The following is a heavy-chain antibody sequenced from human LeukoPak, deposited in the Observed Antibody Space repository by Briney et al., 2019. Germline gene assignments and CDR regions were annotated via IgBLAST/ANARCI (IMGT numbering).Heavy chain of an antibody. D-gene: IGHD1-1*01. Sequence: PSETLSLTCTVSGGSVSSGSYYWSWIRQPPGKGLEWIGYIYYSGSTNYNPSLKSRVTISVDTSKDQFSLKLSSVAAADTAVYYCARDQLGPPHYYYGMDVWGQGTTVTVSS. V-gene: IGHV4-61*01. CDR3: ARDQLGPPHYYYGMDV. CDR2: IYYSGST. J-gene: IGHJ6*02. CDR1: GGSVSSGSYY.